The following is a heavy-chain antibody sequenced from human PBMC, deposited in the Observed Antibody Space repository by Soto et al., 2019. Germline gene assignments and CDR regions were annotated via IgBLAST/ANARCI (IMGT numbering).Heavy chain of an antibody. Sequence: GGSLRLSCEASGFSFSTYSMHWVRQAQGKGLEWVSSIGRRSDIYYADSVKGRFTISRDNAKNSVSLQMNSLRDEDTAVYYCAREETAWPLAYGLDVWGQGTPVTVSS. D-gene: IGHD2-21*02. V-gene: IGHV3-21*01. J-gene: IGHJ6*02. CDR3: AREETAWPLAYGLDV. CDR1: GFSFSTYS. CDR2: IGRRSDI.